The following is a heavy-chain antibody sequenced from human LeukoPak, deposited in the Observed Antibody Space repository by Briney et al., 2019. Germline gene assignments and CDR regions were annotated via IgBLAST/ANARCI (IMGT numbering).Heavy chain of an antibody. D-gene: IGHD6-6*01. V-gene: IGHV3-30*18. CDR3: AKDLQTIAARTSFDY. CDR2: ISYDGSNK. CDR1: GFTFSSYG. J-gene: IGHJ4*02. Sequence: GGSLRLSCAASGFTFSSYGMDWVRQAAGKGLEWVAVISYDGSNKYYADSVKLRFTISRDNSKNTLYLQMNSLRAEDTAVYYCAKDLQTIAARTSFDYWGQGTLVTVSS.